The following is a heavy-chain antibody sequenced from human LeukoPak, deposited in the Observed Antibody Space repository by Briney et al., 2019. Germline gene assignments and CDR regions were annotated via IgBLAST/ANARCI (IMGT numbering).Heavy chain of an antibody. J-gene: IGHJ3*01. D-gene: IGHD6-19*01. CDR1: GYTFTNFG. CDR3: ARVGGWAREDYKGDTFHF. Sequence: GASVKVSCKTSGYTFTNFGIGWVRQAPGQGREWMGWISAYHGRTDYAQKLQGRVPMTTDTSTSTAYMELRSLTSDDTAVYYCARVGGWAREDYKGDTFHFWGPGTMVTVSS. CDR2: ISAYHGRT. V-gene: IGHV1-18*01.